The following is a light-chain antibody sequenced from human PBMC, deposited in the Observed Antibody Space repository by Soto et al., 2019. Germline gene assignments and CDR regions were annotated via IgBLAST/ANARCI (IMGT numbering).Light chain of an antibody. CDR3: HQFNNRPPT. V-gene: IGKV3-15*01. J-gene: IGKJ4*01. Sequence: ETAMTKSTATLSASPGERATPSCRASQSVGNNIAWYKQKPGQAPRLLIYVASIRATGIPARFSGSGSGTEFTLTVTSLQSEDFAVYYCHQFNNRPPTFGGGTKVDIK. CDR1: QSVGNN. CDR2: VAS.